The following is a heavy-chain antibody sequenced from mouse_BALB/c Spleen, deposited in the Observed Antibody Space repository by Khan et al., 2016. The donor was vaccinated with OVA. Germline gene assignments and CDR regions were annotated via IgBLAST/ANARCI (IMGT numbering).Heavy chain of an antibody. D-gene: IGHD2-14*01. V-gene: IGHV9-1*02. CDR3: ARTYYSYDRYFDV. J-gene: IGHJ1*01. Sequence: QIQLVQSGPELKKPGETVKISCKASGYTFTNYGMNWVKQAPGKGLKWMGWINTYTGEPTYADDFKGRFAFSLETSASTAYLQISNLKEEDMATFFCARTYYSYDRYFDVWGAGTTVTVSS. CDR1: GYTFTNYG. CDR2: INTYTGEP.